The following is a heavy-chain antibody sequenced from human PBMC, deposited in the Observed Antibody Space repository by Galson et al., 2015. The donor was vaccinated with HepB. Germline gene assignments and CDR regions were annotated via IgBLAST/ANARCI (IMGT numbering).Heavy chain of an antibody. J-gene: IGHJ4*02. V-gene: IGHV2-70*11. D-gene: IGHD6-13*01. CDR1: GFSLSTSGMC. CDR2: IDWDDDK. Sequence: ALVKPTQTLTLTCTFSGFSLSTSGMCVSWIRQPPGKALEWLARIDWDDDKYYSTSLKTRLTISKDTSKNQVVLTMTNMDPVDTATYYCARTSTIAAAGTTFDYWGQGTLVTVSS. CDR3: ARTSTIAAAGTTFDY.